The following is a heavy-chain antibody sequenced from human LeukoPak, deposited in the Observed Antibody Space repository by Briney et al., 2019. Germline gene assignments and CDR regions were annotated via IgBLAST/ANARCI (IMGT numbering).Heavy chain of an antibody. D-gene: IGHD6-19*01. CDR2: INPNSGGT. V-gene: IGHV1-2*02. CDR3: ARVTSGWYGGYYCYYMDV. J-gene: IGHJ6*03. CDR1: GYTFTGYY. Sequence: ASVKVSCKASGYTFTGYYMHWVRQAPGRGLEWMGWINPNSGGTNYAQKFQGRVTMTRDTSISTAYMELSRLRSDDTAVYYCARVTSGWYGGYYCYYMDVWGKGTTVTVSS.